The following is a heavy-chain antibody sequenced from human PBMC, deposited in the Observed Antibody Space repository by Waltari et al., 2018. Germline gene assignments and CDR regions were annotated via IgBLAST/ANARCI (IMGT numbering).Heavy chain of an antibody. J-gene: IGHJ4*02. Sequence: EVQLAESGGGLVQPGGSLRLSCVASGFTFSAYSMNWVRQAPGKGLEWVSDISGNSDSIYYGNSMKGRFTISRDNARNSVYLQMNSLRAEDTAVYYCARGMDYWGQGTLVTVSS. CDR1: GFTFSAYS. CDR3: ARGMDY. CDR2: ISGNSDSI. V-gene: IGHV3-48*04.